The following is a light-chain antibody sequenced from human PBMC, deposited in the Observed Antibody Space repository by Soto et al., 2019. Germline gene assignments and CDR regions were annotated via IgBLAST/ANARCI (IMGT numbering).Light chain of an antibody. V-gene: IGLV2-14*03. CDR3: GSYPTSSNYV. J-gene: IGLJ1*01. Sequence: QSLLTQPASVSGSPGESITISCTGTISDVGSYNYVSWYQQYPGKAPKLMIYDVSSRPSWVSDRFSGAKSGNTASLTISALRTKDEADYYCGSYPTSSNYVFGTGTKVTVL. CDR2: DVS. CDR1: ISDVGSYNY.